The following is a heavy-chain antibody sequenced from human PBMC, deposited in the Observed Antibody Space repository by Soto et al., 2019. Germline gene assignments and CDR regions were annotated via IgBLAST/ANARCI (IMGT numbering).Heavy chain of an antibody. J-gene: IGHJ6*02. CDR3: ARALSGSYVYYYYYGMDG. V-gene: IGHV1-2*04. CDR2: INPNSGGT. Sequence: ASVKVSCKASGYTFTGYYMHWVRQAPGQGLEWMGWINPNSGGTNYAQKFQGWVTMTRDTSISTAYMELSRLRSDDTAVYYCARALSGSYVYYYYYGMDGWGQGTTVTVSS. D-gene: IGHD1-26*01. CDR1: GYTFTGYY.